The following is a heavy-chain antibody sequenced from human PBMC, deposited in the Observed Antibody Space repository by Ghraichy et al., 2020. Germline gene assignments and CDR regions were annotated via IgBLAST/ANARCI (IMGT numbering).Heavy chain of an antibody. CDR2: ISAYNGNT. D-gene: IGHD2-21*01. J-gene: IGHJ5*02. CDR1: GYTFTSYG. CDR3: ARVGGGENGFNWFDP. V-gene: IGHV1-18*01. Sequence: ASVKVTCKASGYTFTSYGISWVRQAPGQGLEWMGWISAYNGNTNYAQKLQGRVTMTTDTSTSTAYMELRSLRSDDTAVYYCARVGGGENGFNWFDPWGQGTLVTVSS.